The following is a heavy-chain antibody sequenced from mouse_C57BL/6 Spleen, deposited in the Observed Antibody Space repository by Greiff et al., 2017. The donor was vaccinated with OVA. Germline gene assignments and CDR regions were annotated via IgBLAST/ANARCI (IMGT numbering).Heavy chain of an antibody. CDR3: ARGYKSCYFDV. CDR2: ILPGSGST. J-gene: IGHJ1*03. D-gene: IGHD1-3*01. Sequence: QVQLKESGAELMKPGASVKLSCKATGYTFTGYWIEWVKQRPGHGLEWIGEILPGSGSTNYNEKFKGKATFTADTSSNTAYLHLSGLATEDSCSDCCARGYKSCYFDVWGTGTTVTVSS. CDR1: GYTFTGYW. V-gene: IGHV1-9*01.